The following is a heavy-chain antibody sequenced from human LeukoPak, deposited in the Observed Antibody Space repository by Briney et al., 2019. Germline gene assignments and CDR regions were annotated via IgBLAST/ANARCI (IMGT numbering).Heavy chain of an antibody. Sequence: GGSLRLSCAASGFSFSSYAMSWVRQAPGKGLEWVSVISTSGGSTYYADSVKGRFTISRDNSKNTPYLQMNSMRAEDTALYYCAEIIAGYYLTYIDYWGEGTLVTVLS. CDR3: AEIIAGYYLTYIDY. CDR2: ISTSGGST. J-gene: IGHJ4*02. V-gene: IGHV3-23*01. D-gene: IGHD3-22*01. CDR1: GFSFSSYA.